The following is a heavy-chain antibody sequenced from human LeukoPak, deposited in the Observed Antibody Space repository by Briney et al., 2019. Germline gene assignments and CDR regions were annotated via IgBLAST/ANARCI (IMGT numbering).Heavy chain of an antibody. CDR3: TRGSRQLGL. D-gene: IGHD6-13*01. J-gene: IGHJ4*02. Sequence: GGSLRLSCAASGFTFSRYWMSWVRQAPGKGLEWVANINQDGSEKYSVDSVKGRFTIPRDNAKNSLYLQMNSLTAEDSAVYYCTRGSRQLGLWGQGTLVTVSS. CDR1: GFTFSRYW. V-gene: IGHV3-7*03. CDR2: INQDGSEK.